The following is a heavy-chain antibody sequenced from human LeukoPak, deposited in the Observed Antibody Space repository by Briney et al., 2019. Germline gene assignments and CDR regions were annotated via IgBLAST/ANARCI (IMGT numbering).Heavy chain of an antibody. Sequence: SETLSLTCAVYGGSFSGYYWSWIRQPPGKGLEWIGEINHSGSTNYNPPLKSRVTISVDTSKNQFSLKLSSVTAADTAVYYCARGGDSSSCYGDYWGQGTLVTVSS. CDR1: GGSFSGYY. V-gene: IGHV4-34*01. CDR3: ARGGDSSSCYGDY. CDR2: INHSGST. D-gene: IGHD6-13*01. J-gene: IGHJ4*02.